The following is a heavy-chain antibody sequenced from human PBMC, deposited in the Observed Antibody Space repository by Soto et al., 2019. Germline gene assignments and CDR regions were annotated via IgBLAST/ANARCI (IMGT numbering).Heavy chain of an antibody. CDR2: INHSGST. CDR3: ARAIPMAAAPPCSFHY. V-gene: IGHV4-34*01. CDR1: GGSFSGYY. J-gene: IGHJ4*02. D-gene: IGHD6-25*01. Sequence: SETLSLTCAVYGGSFSGYYWSWIRQPPGKGLEWIGEINHSGSTNYNPSLKSRVTISVDTSKNQFSLKLSSVTAADTAVYYCARAIPMAAAPPCSFHYRYPGILGTVSS.